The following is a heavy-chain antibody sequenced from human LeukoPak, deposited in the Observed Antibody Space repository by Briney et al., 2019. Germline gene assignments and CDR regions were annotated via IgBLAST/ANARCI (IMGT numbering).Heavy chain of an antibody. J-gene: IGHJ4*02. Sequence: AVSLTLSCAASGFTFSSYTMSWVRQAPGKGLEWVSLVSGNSGATYYAHSVKGRFTISTDNSKDTLYLQMNTLRADDTAIYYCTKRRGYNFDYGGQGTLVTVSS. D-gene: IGHD5-12*01. CDR3: TKRRGYNFDY. V-gene: IGHV3-23*01. CDR1: GFTFSSYT. CDR2: VSGNSGAT.